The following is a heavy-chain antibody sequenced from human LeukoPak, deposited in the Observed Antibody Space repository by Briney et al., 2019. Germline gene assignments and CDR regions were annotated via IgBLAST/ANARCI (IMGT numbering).Heavy chain of an antibody. CDR1: GYTFTNYY. CDR3: AGVIGFDDY. CDR2: INPSGGST. J-gene: IGHJ4*02. Sequence: GASLKVSCKAFGYTFTNYYIHWVRQAPGQGLEWMGIINPSGGSTNYGQKFKGRVTLTRGTSTSTVYMELCCLSSDDRAVNYCAGVIGFDDYWGQGTLVTVSS. V-gene: IGHV1-46*01. D-gene: IGHD3-9*01.